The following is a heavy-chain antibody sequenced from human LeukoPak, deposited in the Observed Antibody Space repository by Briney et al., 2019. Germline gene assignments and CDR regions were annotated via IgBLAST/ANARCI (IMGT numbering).Heavy chain of an antibody. J-gene: IGHJ4*02. Sequence: GGSLRLSYAASGFTLSSHYMSWVRQAPGKGLEWVSVIYRSGSTYYADSVEGRFTISRDNSNNSLFLQMNSLRPEDTAVYYCARGRYYYDVSGDYYPDFDYWGQGTLVTVSS. V-gene: IGHV3-53*01. D-gene: IGHD3-22*01. CDR3: ARGRYYYDVSGDYYPDFDY. CDR2: IYRSGST. CDR1: GFTLSSHY.